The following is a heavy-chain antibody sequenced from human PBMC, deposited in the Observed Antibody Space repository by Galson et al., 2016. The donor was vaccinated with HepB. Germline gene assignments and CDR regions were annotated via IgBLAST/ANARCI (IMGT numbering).Heavy chain of an antibody. Sequence: PALVKPTQTLTMTCTFSGFSLSTGGEGVGWIRQPPGMALEWLALIYWDDQKTYSPFLKSRLTITKDTSKNQVVLTMTNMDPVDTATYYCAHTALENYDFWTGYLRPPRECFFDYWGLGTLVTVSS. D-gene: IGHD3-3*01. V-gene: IGHV2-5*02. J-gene: IGHJ4*02. CDR2: IYWDDQK. CDR1: GFSLSTGGEG. CDR3: AHTALENYDFWTGYLRPPRECFFDY.